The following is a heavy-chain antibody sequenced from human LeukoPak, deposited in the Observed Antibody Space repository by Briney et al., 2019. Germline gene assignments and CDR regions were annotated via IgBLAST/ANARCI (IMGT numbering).Heavy chain of an antibody. Sequence: GGSLRLSCAASGFTFSSYAMSWVRQAPGKGLEWVSGISGSGGRTYQADSVKGRFTISRDNSKNTLYLQMSSLRAEDTAVYYCARVRYCSSTSCPGGPYGMDVWGQGTTVTVSS. D-gene: IGHD2-2*01. J-gene: IGHJ6*02. CDR3: ARVRYCSSTSCPGGPYGMDV. CDR1: GFTFSSYA. CDR2: ISGSGGRT. V-gene: IGHV3-23*01.